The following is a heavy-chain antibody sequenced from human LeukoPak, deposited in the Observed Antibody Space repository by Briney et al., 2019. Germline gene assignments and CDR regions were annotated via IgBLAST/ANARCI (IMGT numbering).Heavy chain of an antibody. V-gene: IGHV3-30*04. CDR2: ISNDANNK. J-gene: IGHJ4*02. CDR3: ARGAGASGGRDYYSDC. D-gene: IGHD6-13*01. Sequence: PGRSLRLSCAASGFTFSGYALHWVRQAPGKGLEWVAVISNDANNKHYADSVKGRFTISRDNSKNTLYLQMNSLRPEDTAVYYCARGAGASGGRDYYSDCWGQGILVAVSS. CDR1: GFTFSGYA.